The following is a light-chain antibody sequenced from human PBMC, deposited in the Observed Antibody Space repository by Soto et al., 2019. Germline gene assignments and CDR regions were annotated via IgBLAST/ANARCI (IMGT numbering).Light chain of an antibody. CDR3: QQYDNVPQLT. V-gene: IGKV1-33*01. J-gene: IGKJ4*01. CDR1: QDISNS. Sequence: DLQMTQSPSSLSASVGDRVTITCQASQDISNSLNWYQQKPGKAPKLLIYDASNLETGVPSRFSGSGSGTDFTFTISSLQAEDIATYYCQQYDNVPQLTFGGGTNVEIK. CDR2: DAS.